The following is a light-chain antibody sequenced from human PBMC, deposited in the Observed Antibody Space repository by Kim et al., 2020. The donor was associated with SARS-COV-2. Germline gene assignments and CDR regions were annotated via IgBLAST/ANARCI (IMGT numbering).Light chain of an antibody. CDR2: RNN. Sequence: GQSVTYSCSPSSANSGSNYVSWYQQLPGTAPKLLIYRNNQRPSGVPDRFSGSKSGNSASLAICGLRSEDEADYYCAAWDDSLSGWVFGGGTKLTVL. CDR3: AAWDDSLSGWV. J-gene: IGLJ3*02. V-gene: IGLV1-47*01. CDR1: SANSGSNY.